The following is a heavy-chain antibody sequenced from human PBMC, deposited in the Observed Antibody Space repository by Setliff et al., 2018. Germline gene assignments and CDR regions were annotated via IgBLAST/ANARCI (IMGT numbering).Heavy chain of an antibody. CDR3: AISSLSICSGGSCPNAFDI. CDR2: ISSYNDVT. D-gene: IGHD2-15*01. CDR1: GYKFNDYA. Sequence: ASVKVSCKTSGYKFNDYAISWVRQGPGQGLEWMGWISSYNDVTNYEQRFQGRVTMTTDTSASAAYMELRGLRPDDTAIYYCAISSLSICSGGSCPNAFDIWGQGTLVTVSS. V-gene: IGHV1-18*01. J-gene: IGHJ3*02.